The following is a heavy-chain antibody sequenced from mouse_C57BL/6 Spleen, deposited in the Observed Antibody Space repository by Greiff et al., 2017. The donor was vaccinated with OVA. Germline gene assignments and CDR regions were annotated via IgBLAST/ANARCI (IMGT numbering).Heavy chain of an antibody. J-gene: IGHJ2*01. CDR1: GYTFTDYY. CDR3: ARGGPYYFDY. CDR2: IGPGSGST. V-gene: IGHV1-77*01. D-gene: IGHD1-1*02. Sequence: QVLLQQSVADPVNPGASVKISCKASGYTFTDYYINWVKQRPGQGLEWIGKIGPGSGSTYYNEKFKGKATLTADKSSSTAYMQLSSLTSEDSAVYFCARGGPYYFDYWGQGTTLTVSS.